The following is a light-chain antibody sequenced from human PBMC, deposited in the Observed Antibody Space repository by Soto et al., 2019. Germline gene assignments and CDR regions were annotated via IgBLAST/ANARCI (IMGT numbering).Light chain of an antibody. V-gene: IGKV3-15*01. CDR1: QSVSRN. CDR3: QQYGTSPIT. CDR2: GAS. Sequence: EIVMTQSPATLSVSPGERATLSCRASQSVSRNLAWYQQKPGQAPSLLIYGASTRATGIPARFSGSGSETEFSLTISRLEPEDFAVYYCQQYGTSPITFGQGTRLEIK. J-gene: IGKJ5*01.